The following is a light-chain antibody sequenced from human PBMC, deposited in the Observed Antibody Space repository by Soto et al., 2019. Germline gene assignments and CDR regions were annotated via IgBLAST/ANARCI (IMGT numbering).Light chain of an antibody. J-gene: IGLJ3*02. CDR3: SSYAASNNFYFV. Sequence: QSALTSPPSPPGSLGKPFTSPCIGTSSNLGGYNYVSWYQQYPGRAPKLMIYEVTKRPSGVPDRFSGSKSGNTASLTVSGLQAEDEADYYCSSYAASNNFYFVFGGGTKLTVL. CDR1: SSNLGGYNY. V-gene: IGLV2-8*01. CDR2: EVT.